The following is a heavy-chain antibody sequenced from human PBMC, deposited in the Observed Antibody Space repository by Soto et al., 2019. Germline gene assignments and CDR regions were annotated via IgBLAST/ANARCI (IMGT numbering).Heavy chain of an antibody. CDR3: ARDGHPTIDY. CDR2: ISSSSSYI. Sequence: EVQLVESGGGLVKPGGSLRLSCAASGFTFSSYSMNWVRQAPGKGLEWVSSISSSSSYIYYADSVKGRFTISRDNAKNSLYLQMNSRRAEDTAVYYCARDGHPTIDYWGQGTLVTVSS. CDR1: GFTFSSYS. J-gene: IGHJ4*02. V-gene: IGHV3-21*01.